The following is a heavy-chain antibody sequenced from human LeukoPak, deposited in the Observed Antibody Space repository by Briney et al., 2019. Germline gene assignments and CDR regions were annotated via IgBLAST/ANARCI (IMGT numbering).Heavy chain of an antibody. D-gene: IGHD1-26*01. Sequence: SETLSLTCTVSGGSISNYYWSWIRQPPGKGLEWIGEINHSGSTNYNPSLKSRVTISVDTSKNQFSLKLSSVTAADTAVYYCARHWRELPPRYWGQGTLVTVSS. CDR2: INHSGST. CDR3: ARHWRELPPRY. V-gene: IGHV4-34*01. CDR1: GGSISNYY. J-gene: IGHJ4*02.